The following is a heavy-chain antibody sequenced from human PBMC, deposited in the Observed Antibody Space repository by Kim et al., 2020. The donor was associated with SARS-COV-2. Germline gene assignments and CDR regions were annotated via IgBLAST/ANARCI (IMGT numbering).Heavy chain of an antibody. J-gene: IGHJ4*02. CDR1: GGSFSGYY. CDR2: INHSGST. D-gene: IGHD4-17*01. CDR3: ARGGGGDYDY. V-gene: IGHV4-34*01. Sequence: SETLSLTCAVYGGSFSGYYWSWIRQPPGKGLEWIGEINHSGSTNYNPSLKSRVTISVDTSKNQFSLKLSSVTAADTAVYYCARGGGGDYDYWGQGTLVTV.